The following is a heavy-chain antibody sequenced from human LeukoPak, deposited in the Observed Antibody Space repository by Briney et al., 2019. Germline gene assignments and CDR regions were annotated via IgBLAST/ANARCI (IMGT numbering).Heavy chain of an antibody. Sequence: GGSLRLSCEASGFTFNMYTMAWVRQTPWKGLEWVSGISGSGGSTHYRDSVKGRFTISRDNSKNTLYLQMNSLRAEDTAVYYCARAVVPAAIGWQAFDIWGQGTMVTVSS. CDR1: GFTFNMYT. CDR3: ARAVVPAAIGWQAFDI. CDR2: ISGSGGST. D-gene: IGHD2-2*01. J-gene: IGHJ3*02. V-gene: IGHV3-23*01.